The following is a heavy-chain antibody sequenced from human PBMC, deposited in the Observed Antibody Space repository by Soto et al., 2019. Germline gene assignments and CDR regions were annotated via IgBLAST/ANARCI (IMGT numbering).Heavy chain of an antibody. CDR3: AGRVGATTSPPDY. J-gene: IGHJ4*02. D-gene: IGHD1-26*01. CDR2: IIPILGIA. CDR1: GGTFSSYT. V-gene: IGHV1-69*02. Sequence: QVQLVQSGAEVKKPGSSVKVSCKASGGTFSSYTISWVRQAPGQGLEWMGRIIPILGIANYAQKFQGRVTITADKSTSTAYMELSSLRSEDTAVYYCAGRVGATTSPPDYWGQGTLVTVSS.